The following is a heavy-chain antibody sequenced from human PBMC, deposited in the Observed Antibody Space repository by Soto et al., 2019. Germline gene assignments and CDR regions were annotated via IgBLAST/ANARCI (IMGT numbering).Heavy chain of an antibody. D-gene: IGHD2-2*01. J-gene: IGHJ6*02. CDR3: AKAHCSSTSCYPNYYYYYGMDV. CDR2: ISYDGSNK. Sequence: VGSLRLSCAASGFTFSSYGMHWVRQAPGKGLEWVTVISYDGSNKYYADSVKGRFTISRDNSKNTLYLQMNSLRAEDTAVYYCAKAHCSSTSCYPNYYYYYGMDVWGQGTTVTVSS. V-gene: IGHV3-30*18. CDR1: GFTFSSYG.